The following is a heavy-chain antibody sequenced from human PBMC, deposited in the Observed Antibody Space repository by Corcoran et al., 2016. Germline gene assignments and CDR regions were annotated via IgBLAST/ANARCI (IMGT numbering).Heavy chain of an antibody. V-gene: IGHV3-33*01. CDR1: GFTFSSYS. CDR2: IWYDGSNK. CDR3: ARGQGIVGVWAFDY. D-gene: IGHD1-26*01. J-gene: IGHJ4*02. Sequence: QVQLVESGGGVVQPGRSLRLSCAASGFTFSSYSMHWVRQAPGKGLEWVAVIWYDGSNKYYADSVKGRFTISRDNSKNTLYLQMNSLRAEDTAVYYCARGQGIVGVWAFDYWGQGTLVTVSS.